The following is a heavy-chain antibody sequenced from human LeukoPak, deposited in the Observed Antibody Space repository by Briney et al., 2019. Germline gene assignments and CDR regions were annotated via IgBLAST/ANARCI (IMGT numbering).Heavy chain of an antibody. CDR2: ISHDGSLE. D-gene: IGHD2-21*02. V-gene: IGHV3-30*04. Sequence: GGSLRLSSAASGFTFTSYGLHWVRQAPGKGLGWVSVISHDGSLEHYADSVKGRFTVSRDNSENIMYLQMTSLRPEDTAVYYCARTNLAYCASDCFSYYFDYWGQGTLVTVSS. CDR3: ARTNLAYCASDCFSYYFDY. J-gene: IGHJ4*02. CDR1: GFTFTSYG.